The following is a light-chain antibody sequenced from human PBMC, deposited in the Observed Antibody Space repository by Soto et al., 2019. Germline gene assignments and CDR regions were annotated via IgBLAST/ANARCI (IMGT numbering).Light chain of an antibody. CDR2: LNSDGSH. Sequence: QLVLTQSPSASASLGASVKLTCTLSSGHSNYAIAWHQQQSEKGPRYLMKLNSDGSHSKGDGIPDRFSGSSSGAERYLTIASLQSEDEADYYCQTWGSGIVVFGGGTKLTGL. CDR1: SGHSNYA. V-gene: IGLV4-69*01. J-gene: IGLJ2*01. CDR3: QTWGSGIVV.